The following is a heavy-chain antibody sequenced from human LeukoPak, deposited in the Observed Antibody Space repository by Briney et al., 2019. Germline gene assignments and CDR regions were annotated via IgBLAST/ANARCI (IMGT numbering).Heavy chain of an antibody. CDR1: GFTFSDYY. Sequence: GGSLRLSCTASGFTFSDYYMSWIRQAPGKGLEWVSYISGRGTTIYQAGSVRGRFTVSRDNAKNSLYLQMNSLRAEDTAVYYCARDPLRMAAGTDYWGQGALVTVSS. D-gene: IGHD5-24*01. J-gene: IGHJ4*02. CDR2: ISGRGTTI. V-gene: IGHV3-11*01. CDR3: ARDPLRMAAGTDY.